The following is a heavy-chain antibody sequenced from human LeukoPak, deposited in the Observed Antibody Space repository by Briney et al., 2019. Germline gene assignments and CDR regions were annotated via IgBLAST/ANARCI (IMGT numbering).Heavy chain of an antibody. D-gene: IGHD6-13*01. CDR2: ISYDGSNK. CDR3: ARAVTGIAAAGTFFY. CDR1: GFTFSSYA. J-gene: IGHJ4*02. Sequence: GGSLRLSCAASGFTFSSYAMHWVRQAPGKGLGWVAVISYDGSNKYYADSVKGRFTISRDNSKNTLYLQMNSLRAEDTAVYYCARAVTGIAAAGTFFYWGQGTLVTVSS. V-gene: IGHV3-30-3*01.